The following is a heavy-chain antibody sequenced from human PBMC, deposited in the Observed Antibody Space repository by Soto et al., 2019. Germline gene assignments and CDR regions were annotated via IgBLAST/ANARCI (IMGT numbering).Heavy chain of an antibody. CDR1: GFTFSSYG. CDR2: IWYDGSNK. J-gene: IGHJ6*02. CDR3: ARESTVVTPLTYYYYAMDV. D-gene: IGHD2-21*02. Sequence: QVQMVESGGGVVQPGRSLRLSCAASGFTFSSYGMHWVRQAPGKGLEWVAVIWYDGSNKYYADSVKGRFTISRDNSKNTLYLQMNSLRAEDTALYYCARESTVVTPLTYYYYAMDVWGQGTTVTVSS. V-gene: IGHV3-33*01.